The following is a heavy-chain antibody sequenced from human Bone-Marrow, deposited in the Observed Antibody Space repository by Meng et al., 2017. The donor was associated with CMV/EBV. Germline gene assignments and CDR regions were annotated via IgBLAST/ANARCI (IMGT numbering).Heavy chain of an antibody. Sequence: SETLSLTCTVSGGSISSSSYYWGWIRQPPGKGLEWIGEINHSGSTNYNPSRKSRVTISVDTSKNQFSLKLSSVTAADTAVYYCASLSRAQVKDYWGQGTLVTVSS. CDR1: GGSISSSSYY. J-gene: IGHJ4*02. D-gene: IGHD3-22*01. CDR3: ASLSRAQVKDY. CDR2: INHSGST. V-gene: IGHV4-39*07.